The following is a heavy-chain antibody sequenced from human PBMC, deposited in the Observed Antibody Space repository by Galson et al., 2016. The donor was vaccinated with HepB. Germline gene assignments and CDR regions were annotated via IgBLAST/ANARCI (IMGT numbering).Heavy chain of an antibody. D-gene: IGHD4-23*01. V-gene: IGHV3-48*04. CDR2: FSSSTGNI. CDR1: GFTFSSYN. CDR3: ARGRGDYGGTYDS. Sequence: SLRLSCAAPGFTFSSYNMNWVRQAPGKGLEWVSYFSSSTGNILYPDSVKGRFTVSRDNAKNLLYLLMNSLRAEDTAVYYCARGRGDYGGTYDSWGQGTLVTVSS. J-gene: IGHJ4*02.